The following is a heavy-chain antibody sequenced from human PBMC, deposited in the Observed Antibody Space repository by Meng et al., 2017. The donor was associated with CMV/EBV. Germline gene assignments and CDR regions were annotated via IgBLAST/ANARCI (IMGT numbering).Heavy chain of an antibody. CDR2: ISPSGGRT. CDR3: ASEVGGTYFFDY. D-gene: IGHD1-26*01. Sequence: SCKASGYTFNNYFMHWVRLAPGQGLEWMGTISPSGGRTTYAQKFQGRVVITRDTSTSTVYMELSSLSSEDTAVYYCASEVGGTYFFDYWGQGTLVTVSS. V-gene: IGHV1-46*02. J-gene: IGHJ4*02. CDR1: GYTFNNYF.